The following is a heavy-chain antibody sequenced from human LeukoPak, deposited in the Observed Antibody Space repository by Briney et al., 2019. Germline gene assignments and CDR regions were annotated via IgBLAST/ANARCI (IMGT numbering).Heavy chain of an antibody. J-gene: IGHJ6*02. V-gene: IGHV1-46*01. CDR2: INPSGDST. CDR1: GYTFTSYY. Sequence: ASVKVSCKASGYTFTSYYMHCVRQAPGQGPEWMGIINPSGDSTSYAQKFQGRVTMTTDTSTSTVYMELSSLRSEDTAVYYCARDRVGDTYGYYYGMDVWGQGTTVTVSS. CDR3: ARDRVGDTYGYYYGMDV. D-gene: IGHD5-18*01.